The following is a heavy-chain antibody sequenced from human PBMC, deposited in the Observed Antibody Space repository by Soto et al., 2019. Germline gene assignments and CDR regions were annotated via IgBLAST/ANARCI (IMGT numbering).Heavy chain of an antibody. V-gene: IGHV4-34*01. D-gene: IGHD3-22*01. CDR2: INHSGNT. Sequence: QVQLQQWGAGLLKPSETLSLTCAVHGGSISGYYWNWIRQPPGKGLEWIGEINHSGNTNYDPSLNGRVTFSLDTSKNQFSLELSSVTAADTAVYYCARSSVVMAWGLYYWGQGTRVTVSS. J-gene: IGHJ4*02. CDR1: GGSISGYY. CDR3: ARSSVVMAWGLYY.